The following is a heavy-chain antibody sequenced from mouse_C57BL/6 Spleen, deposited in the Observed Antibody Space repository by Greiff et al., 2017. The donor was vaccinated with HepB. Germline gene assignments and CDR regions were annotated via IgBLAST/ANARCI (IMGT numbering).Heavy chain of an antibody. CDR1: GFTFSSYA. CDR2: ISDGGSYT. CDR3: ARDGDYYGSSFDY. Sequence: EVKLVESGGGLVKPGGSLKLSCAASGFTFSSYAMSWVRQTPEKRLEWVATISDGGSYTYYPDNVKGRFTISRDNAKNNLNLQMSHLKSEDTAMYYCARDGDYYGSSFDYWGQGTTLTVSS. D-gene: IGHD1-1*01. J-gene: IGHJ2*01. V-gene: IGHV5-4*01.